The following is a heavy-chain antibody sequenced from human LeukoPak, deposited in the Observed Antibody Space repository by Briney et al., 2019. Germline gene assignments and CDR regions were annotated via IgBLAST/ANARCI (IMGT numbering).Heavy chain of an antibody. V-gene: IGHV3-23*01. Sequence: GGSLRLSCAASGFTFSSYWMSWVRQAPGKGLEWVSAISGSGGSTYYADSVKGRFTISRDNSKNTLYLQMNSLRAEDTAVYYCAKHSGGSCYSAFDYWGQGTLVTVSS. J-gene: IGHJ4*02. D-gene: IGHD2-15*01. CDR3: AKHSGGSCYSAFDY. CDR2: ISGSGGST. CDR1: GFTFSSYW.